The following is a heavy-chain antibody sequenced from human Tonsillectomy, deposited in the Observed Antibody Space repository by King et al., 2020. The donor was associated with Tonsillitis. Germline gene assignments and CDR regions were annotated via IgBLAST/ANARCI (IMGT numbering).Heavy chain of an antibody. CDR1: GGSISSSDQY. CDR3: ARYVSGSFDY. CDR2: MYYSGTI. V-gene: IGHV4-39*01. J-gene: IGHJ4*02. D-gene: IGHD6-19*01. Sequence: QLQESGPGVVKPSETLSLTCTVSGGSISSSDQYWAWIRQPPGKGLEWIGYMYYSGTIFYNPSLKSRITISGGTSENQFSLKLSSVTAADTAVYFCARYVSGSFDYWGQGVLVTVSS.